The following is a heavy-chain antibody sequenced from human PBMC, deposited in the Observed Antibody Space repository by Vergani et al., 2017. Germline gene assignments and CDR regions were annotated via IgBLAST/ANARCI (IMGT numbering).Heavy chain of an antibody. CDR2: IYTSGNT. J-gene: IGHJ6*02. V-gene: IGHV4-61*02. CDR3: ARDPDAGSGERYYYGMDV. D-gene: IGHD3-10*01. Sequence: QVQLQESGPGLVRPSQTLSLICSVSGGSINSGSYYWSWIRQPAGKGLEWIGRIYTSGNTNYNPSLKSRVTISVDTSKNQFSLRLSSVTATDTAVYYCARDPDAGSGERYYYGMDVWGQGP. CDR1: GGSINSGSYY.